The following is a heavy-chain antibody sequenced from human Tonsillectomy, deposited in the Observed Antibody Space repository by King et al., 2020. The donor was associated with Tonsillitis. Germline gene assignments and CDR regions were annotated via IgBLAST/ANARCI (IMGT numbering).Heavy chain of an antibody. Sequence: QLQESGPGLVKPSETLSLTCAVSGYSISSGYYWGWIRQPPGKGLEWIGSIYHSGSTYYNPSLKSRVTISVDTSKNQFSLKLSSVTAADTAGYYCARDDPNEALCAFDIWGQGTMVTVSS. V-gene: IGHV4-38-2*02. D-gene: IGHD1-1*01. CDR1: GYSISSGYY. CDR2: IYHSGST. CDR3: ARDDPNEALCAFDI. J-gene: IGHJ3*02.